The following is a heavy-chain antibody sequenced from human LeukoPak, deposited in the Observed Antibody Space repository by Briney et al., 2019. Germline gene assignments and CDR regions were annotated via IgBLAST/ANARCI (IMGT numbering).Heavy chain of an antibody. Sequence: GGSLRLSCAASEFTFSSYWMSWVRQAPGEGLEWVANIKQDGTEKYYMDSVKGRFSISRDNAKNSLYLQMNALRAEDTAVYYCARGVRPDYWGQGTLVTVST. CDR1: EFTFSSYW. D-gene: IGHD5/OR15-5a*01. V-gene: IGHV3-7*04. J-gene: IGHJ4*02. CDR3: ARGVRPDY. CDR2: IKQDGTEK.